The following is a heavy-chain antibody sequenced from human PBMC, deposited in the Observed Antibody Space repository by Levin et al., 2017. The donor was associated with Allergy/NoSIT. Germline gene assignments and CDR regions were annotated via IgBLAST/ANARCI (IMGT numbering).Heavy chain of an antibody. Sequence: GGSLRFSCKGSGYSFTNYWIAWVRQMPGEGLEWMGVIYPGDSVTRYSPSFQGQVTISADKSISTAYLQWSSLKASDTAIYYCARLPGSIQSFFDYWGQGTLVTVST. CDR3: ARLPGSIQSFFDY. V-gene: IGHV5-51*01. D-gene: IGHD1-26*01. J-gene: IGHJ4*02. CDR2: IYPGDSVT. CDR1: GYSFTNYW.